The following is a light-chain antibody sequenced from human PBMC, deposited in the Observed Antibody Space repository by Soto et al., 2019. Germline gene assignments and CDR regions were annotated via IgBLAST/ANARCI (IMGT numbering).Light chain of an antibody. CDR1: QGISTY. J-gene: IGKJ1*01. CDR2: AAS. Sequence: DIQMTQSPSSLSASVGDRVTITCRASQGISTYLNWYQQKPGKAPKVLIYAASSLQSGVPSRFSGSGSETDFHLTISSLQPEYFANYSCQQSNSITCTFGPGTKVEIK. CDR3: QQSNSITCT. V-gene: IGKV1-39*01.